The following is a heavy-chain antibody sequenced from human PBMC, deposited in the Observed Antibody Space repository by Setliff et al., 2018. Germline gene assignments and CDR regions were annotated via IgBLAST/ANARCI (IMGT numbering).Heavy chain of an antibody. CDR2: ISAGGGST. V-gene: IGHV3-23*01. CDR1: GFSFSSYA. D-gene: IGHD3-22*01. Sequence: GGSLRLSCAASGFSFSSYAMTWVRQAPGKGLEWVSAISAGGGSTYYADSVKGRFTISRDYSKNTLYLQMNSLRAEDTAVYYCARDPITMMTGTQNWGQGTLVTVSS. CDR3: ARDPITMMTGTQN. J-gene: IGHJ4*02.